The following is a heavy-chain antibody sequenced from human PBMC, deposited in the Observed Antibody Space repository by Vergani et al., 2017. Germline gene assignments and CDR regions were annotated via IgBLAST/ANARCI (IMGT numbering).Heavy chain of an antibody. Sequence: QVQVVQSGAEVKKSGASVKVSCKTSGYTFSNYYMHWVRQAPGQGLEWMGIINPSGGHTNYAQKFQGRVTMTRETSTSTVYMELSSLRSEDTAIYYCARGDYGILSGYRYLGQGTLVTVS. D-gene: IGHD3-9*01. CDR2: INPSGGHT. CDR3: ARGDYGILSGYRY. V-gene: IGHV1-46*03. CDR1: GYTFSNYY. J-gene: IGHJ4*02.